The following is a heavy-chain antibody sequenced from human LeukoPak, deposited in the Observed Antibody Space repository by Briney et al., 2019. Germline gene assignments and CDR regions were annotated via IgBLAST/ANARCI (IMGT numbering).Heavy chain of an antibody. CDR1: GGSISSYY. CDR2: IYTSGST. V-gene: IGHV4-4*07. Sequence: SETLSLTCTVSGGSISSYYWSWIRQPAGKGLEWIGRIYTSGSTNYNPSLKSRVTMSVDTSKNQFSLKLSSVTAADTAVYYCARDRVLRGVAGTRLVWFDLWGQGTLVTVSS. J-gene: IGHJ5*02. CDR3: ARDRVLRGVAGTRLVWFDL. D-gene: IGHD6-19*01.